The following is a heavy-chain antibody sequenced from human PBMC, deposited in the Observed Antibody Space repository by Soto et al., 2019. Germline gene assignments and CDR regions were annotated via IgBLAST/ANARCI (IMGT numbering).Heavy chain of an antibody. D-gene: IGHD6-6*01. CDR3: AKDYRRLGIAARRYYYGMDV. CDR1: GFTFSSYG. CDR2: ISYDGSNK. V-gene: IGHV3-30*18. J-gene: IGHJ6*02. Sequence: QVQLVESGGGVVQPGRSLRLSCAASGFTFSSYGMHWVRQAPGKGLEWVAVISYDGSNKYYADSVKGRFTISRDNSKKTLYLQMNRLRAEDTSVYYCAKDYRRLGIAARRYYYGMDVWGQGTTVTVSS.